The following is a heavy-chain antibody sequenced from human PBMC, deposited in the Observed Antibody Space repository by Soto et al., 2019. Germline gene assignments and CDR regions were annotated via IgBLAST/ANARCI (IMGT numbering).Heavy chain of an antibody. J-gene: IGHJ4*02. CDR2: IYYSGST. D-gene: IGHD1-26*01. CDR3: ATPGEGYYYFDY. CDR1: GGSISSSSYY. V-gene: IGHV4-39*01. Sequence: SETLSLTCTVSGGSISSSSYYWGWIRQPPGKGLEWIGSIYYSGSTYYNPSLKSRVTISVDTSKNQFSLKLSSVTAADTAVYYWATPGEGYYYFDYWGQGTLYTVSS.